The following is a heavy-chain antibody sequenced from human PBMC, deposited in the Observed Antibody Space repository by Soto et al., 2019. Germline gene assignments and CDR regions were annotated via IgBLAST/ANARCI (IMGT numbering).Heavy chain of an antibody. J-gene: IGHJ6*02. D-gene: IGHD2-2*01. V-gene: IGHV3-30*18. CDR3: AKEGCSSTSCVAFLDV. Sequence: PGGSLRLSCEASGFTFSSSGMHSVRQAPGKGLEWVAVISYDGSKKYYADSVKGRFIISRDNSKDTVYLQMNSLRAEDTAVYYCAKEGCSSTSCVAFLDVWGRGTTVTVSS. CDR1: GFTFSSSG. CDR2: ISYDGSKK.